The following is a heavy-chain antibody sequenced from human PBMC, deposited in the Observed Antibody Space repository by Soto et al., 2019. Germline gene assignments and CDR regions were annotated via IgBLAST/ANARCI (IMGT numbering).Heavy chain of an antibody. V-gene: IGHV1-69*02. Sequence: QVQLVQSGAEVKRPGSSVKVSCKASGDTFTFYSINWVRQAPGLGLEWMGRINPILSMSNYAQRFQGRVTMTADKSTTXXXXXXXXXXXXXXXXXXCAXXYXSGYRAFDYWGQGALVTVSS. J-gene: IGHJ4*02. CDR1: GDTFTFYS. CDR2: INPILSMS. CDR3: AXXYXSGYRAFDY. D-gene: IGHD3-10*01.